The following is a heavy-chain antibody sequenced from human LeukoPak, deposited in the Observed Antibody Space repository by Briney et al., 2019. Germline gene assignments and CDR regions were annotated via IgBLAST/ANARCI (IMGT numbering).Heavy chain of an antibody. CDR1: GFTFSAYS. V-gene: IGHV3-48*01. J-gene: IGHJ4*02. CDR2: IGISSGNT. Sequence: GGSLRLSSAASGFTFSAYSMNWARQAPGKGLEWISYIGISSGNTKYADSVKGRFTISGDKAKKSLYLQMNSLRAEDTAVYYCARGGTGVSRDYWGQGTLVTVAS. D-gene: IGHD3/OR15-3a*01. CDR3: ARGGTGVSRDY.